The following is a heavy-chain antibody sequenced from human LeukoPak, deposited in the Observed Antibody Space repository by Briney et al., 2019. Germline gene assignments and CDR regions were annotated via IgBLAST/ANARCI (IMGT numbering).Heavy chain of an antibody. CDR2: INEDGRKK. J-gene: IGHJ4*02. D-gene: IGHD4-17*01. Sequence: GGSLRLSCGASGFTFSRYWMTWVRQAPGKGLEWVANINEDGRKKNYVDSVKGRFTISRDNTDNPLYLQMNSLRAEDTAVYYCARDTYGDGDYWGQGTLVTVSS. V-gene: IGHV3-7*01. CDR1: GFTFSRYW. CDR3: ARDTYGDGDY.